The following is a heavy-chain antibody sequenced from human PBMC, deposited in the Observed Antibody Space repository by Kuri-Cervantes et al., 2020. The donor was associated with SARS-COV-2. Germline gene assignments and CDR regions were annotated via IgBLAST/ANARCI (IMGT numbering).Heavy chain of an antibody. D-gene: IGHD3-3*01. J-gene: IGHJ6*02. Sequence: GESLKISCAASGFTFSNYAMTWVRQAPGKGLEWVSYISSSSRTIYYADSVKGRSSISRDNAKNSLFLQISSLRAEDTAVYYCARTSGPMDVWGQGTTVTVSS. CDR1: GFTFSNYA. V-gene: IGHV3-48*04. CDR3: ARTSGPMDV. CDR2: ISSSSRTI.